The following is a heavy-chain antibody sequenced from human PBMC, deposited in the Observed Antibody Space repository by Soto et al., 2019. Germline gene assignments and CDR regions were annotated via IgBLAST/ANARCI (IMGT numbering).Heavy chain of an antibody. V-gene: IGHV4-34*01. CDR3: ARVSGRGARQLEGGGDYYYGMDV. D-gene: IGHD3-10*01. CDR1: GGSFSGYY. CDR2: INHSGST. Sequence: SETLSLTCAVYGGSFSGYYWSWIRQPPGKGLEWIGEINHSGSTNYNPSLKSRVTISVDTSKNQFSLKLSSVTAAATAEYYCARVSGRGARQLEGGGDYYYGMDVWGQGTTVTVSS. J-gene: IGHJ6*02.